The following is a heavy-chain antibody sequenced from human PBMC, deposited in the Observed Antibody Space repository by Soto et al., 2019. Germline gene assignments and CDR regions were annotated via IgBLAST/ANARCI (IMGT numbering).Heavy chain of an antibody. J-gene: IGHJ6*02. V-gene: IGHV1-69*13. CDR1: GGTFSSYA. CDR3: ARVEHMTTVTKRRYYYYYGMDV. Sequence: SVKVSCKASGGTFSSYAISWVRQAPGQGLEWMGGIIPIFGTANYAQKFQGRVTITADESTSTAYMELGSLRSEDTAVYYCARVEHMTTVTKRRYYYYYGMDVWGQGTTVTVSS. D-gene: IGHD4-17*01. CDR2: IIPIFGTA.